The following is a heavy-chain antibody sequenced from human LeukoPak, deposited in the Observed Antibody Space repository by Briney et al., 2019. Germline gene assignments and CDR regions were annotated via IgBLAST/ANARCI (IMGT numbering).Heavy chain of an antibody. CDR2: INPSGGST. CDR1: GYTFTGYY. Sequence: ASVKVSCKASGYTFTGYYMHWVRQAPGQGLEWMGIINPSGGSTSYAQKFQGRVTMTRDMSTSTVYMELGSLRSEDTAVYYCARVNEIAAYYYFDYWGQGTLVTVSS. J-gene: IGHJ4*02. D-gene: IGHD6-6*01. V-gene: IGHV1-46*01. CDR3: ARVNEIAAYYYFDY.